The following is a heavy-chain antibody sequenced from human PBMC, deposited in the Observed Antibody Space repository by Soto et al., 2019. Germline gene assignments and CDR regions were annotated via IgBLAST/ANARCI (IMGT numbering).Heavy chain of an antibody. CDR1: GFTFDDYA. V-gene: IGHV3-9*01. J-gene: IGHJ4*02. CDR3: AKSRRPYYDILTENDY. CDR2: ISWNSGSI. Sequence: EVQLVESGGGLVQPGRSLRLSCAASGFTFDDYAMHWVRQAPGKGLEWVSGISWNSGSIGYADSVKGRFTISRDNAKNSLYLQMNSLRAEDTALYYCAKSRRPYYDILTENDYWGQGTLVTVSS. D-gene: IGHD3-9*01.